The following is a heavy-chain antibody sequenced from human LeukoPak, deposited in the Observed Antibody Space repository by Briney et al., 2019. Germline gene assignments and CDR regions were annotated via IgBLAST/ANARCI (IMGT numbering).Heavy chain of an antibody. D-gene: IGHD1-26*01. CDR3: ARENVGLPFDY. CDR1: GFTFSSYS. V-gene: IGHV3-48*01. J-gene: IGHJ4*02. CDR2: ISSSSSTI. Sequence: PGGSLRLSCAASGFTFSSYSMNWVRQAPGKGLEWVSYISSSSSTIYYADSVKGRFTISRDNARNSLYLQMNSLRAEDTAVYYCARENVGLPFDYWGQGTLVTVSS.